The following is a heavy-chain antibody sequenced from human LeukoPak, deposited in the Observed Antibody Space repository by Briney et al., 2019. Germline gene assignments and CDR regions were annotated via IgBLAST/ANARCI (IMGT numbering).Heavy chain of an antibody. CDR1: GDSISTSRYY. D-gene: IGHD5-24*01. CDR3: ARDYSLHLGVFDY. J-gene: IGHJ4*02. CDR2: IYHSGST. Sequence: SETLSLTCTVAGDSISTSRYYWGWIRQPPGKGLEWIGSIYHSGSTYYNPSLKSRVTISVDTSKNQFSLKLSSVTAADTAVYYCARDYSLHLGVFDYWGQGTLVTVSS. V-gene: IGHV4-39*07.